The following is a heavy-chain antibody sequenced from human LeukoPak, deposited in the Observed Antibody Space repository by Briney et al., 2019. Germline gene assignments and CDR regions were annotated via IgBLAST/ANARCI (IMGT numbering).Heavy chain of an antibody. Sequence: ASVKVSCKASGYTFTGYYMHWVRQAPGQGLEWMGWINPNSGGTNYAQKFQGRVPMTRDTSISTAYMELSRLRSDDTAVYYCASDGISGWNYYFDYWGQGTLVTVSS. V-gene: IGHV1-2*02. CDR1: GYTFTGYY. J-gene: IGHJ4*02. CDR2: INPNSGGT. CDR3: ASDGISGWNYYFDY. D-gene: IGHD6-19*01.